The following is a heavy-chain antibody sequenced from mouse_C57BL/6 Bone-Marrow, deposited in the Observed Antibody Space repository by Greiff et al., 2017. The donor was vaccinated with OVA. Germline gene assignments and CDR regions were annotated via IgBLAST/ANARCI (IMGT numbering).Heavy chain of an antibody. V-gene: IGHV5-17*01. CDR2: ISSGSSTI. J-gene: IGHJ1*03. Sequence: EVKLQESGGGLVKPGGSLKLSCAASGFTFSDYGMHWVRQAPEKGLDWVAYISSGSSTIYYADTVKGRFTISRDNAKNTLFLQMTSLRSEDTAMYYCARINYWYFDVWGTGTTVTVSS. CDR3: ARINYWYFDV. CDR1: GFTFSDYG.